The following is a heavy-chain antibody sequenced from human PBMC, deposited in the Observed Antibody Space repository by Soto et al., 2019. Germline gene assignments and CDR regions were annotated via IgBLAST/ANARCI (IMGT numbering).Heavy chain of an antibody. CDR2: IIPIFGTA. D-gene: IGHD3-3*01. V-gene: IGHV1-69*06. Sequence: ASVEVSCEASGGTFSSYAISWVRQAPGQGLEWMGGIIPIFGTANYAQKFQGRVTITADKSTSTAYMELSSLRSEDTAVYYCASNSFYDLWSGYHQVVGGMDVWGQGTTVTVSS. CDR3: ASNSFYDLWSGYHQVVGGMDV. CDR1: GGTFSSYA. J-gene: IGHJ6*02.